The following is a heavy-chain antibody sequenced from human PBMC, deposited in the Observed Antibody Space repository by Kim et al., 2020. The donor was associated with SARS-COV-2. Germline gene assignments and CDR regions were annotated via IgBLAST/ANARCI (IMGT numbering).Heavy chain of an antibody. CDR1: GFTFNRYA. CDR3: AKDRGHNPDDALDI. D-gene: IGHD3-10*01. CDR2: ISGSGGAT. V-gene: IGHV3-23*01. J-gene: IGHJ4*02. Sequence: GGSLRLSCAASGFTFNRYAMTWVRQAPGRGLDWVSIISGSGGATYYVDSVKGRFTISRDNSKNMLYLQMNSLRAEDTAVYYCAKDRGHNPDDALDIWGQGTLVTVSS.